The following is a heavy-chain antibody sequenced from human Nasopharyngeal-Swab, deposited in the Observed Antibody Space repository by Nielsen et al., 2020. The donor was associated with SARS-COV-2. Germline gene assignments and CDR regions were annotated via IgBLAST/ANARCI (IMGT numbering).Heavy chain of an antibody. J-gene: IGHJ3*02. CDR2: IRGSGENR. CDR1: GFIFDTYV. Sequence: GGSLRLSCEASGFIFDTYVLGWVRQAPGKGLNWVSTIRGSGENRYYAESVNGRFTISRDNSKNRLYLQMNSLRAEDTAVYYCARGDDDNTFGAFDIWGQGTLVTVSS. CDR3: ARGDDDNTFGAFDI. D-gene: IGHD3-16*01. V-gene: IGHV3-23*01.